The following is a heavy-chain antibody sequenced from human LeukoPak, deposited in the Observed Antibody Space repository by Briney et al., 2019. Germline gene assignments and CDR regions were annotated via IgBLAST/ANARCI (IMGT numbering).Heavy chain of an antibody. CDR2: IYYSGST. V-gene: IGHV4-30-4*01. Sequence: SQTLSLTCTVSGGSISSGDYYWSWIRQPPGKGLEWIGYIYYSGSTNCNPSLKSRVTISVDTSKNQFSLKLSSVTAADTAVYYCARAPPDYDILTGYYTPGAFDIWGQGTMVTVSS. D-gene: IGHD3-9*01. CDR1: GGSISSGDYY. CDR3: ARAPPDYDILTGYYTPGAFDI. J-gene: IGHJ3*02.